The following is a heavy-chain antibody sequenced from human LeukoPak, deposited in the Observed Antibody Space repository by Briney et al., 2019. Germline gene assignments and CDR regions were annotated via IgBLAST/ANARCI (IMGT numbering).Heavy chain of an antibody. Sequence: PSETLSLTCTVSGYSISSGYYWGWIRQPPGKGLEWIGSIYHSGSTYYNPSLKSRVTISVDTSKNQFSLKLSSVTAADTAAYYCASHYWMVRGAHFDYWGQGTLVTASS. CDR2: IYHSGST. D-gene: IGHD3-10*01. CDR1: GYSISSGYY. J-gene: IGHJ4*02. V-gene: IGHV4-38-2*02. CDR3: ASHYWMVRGAHFDY.